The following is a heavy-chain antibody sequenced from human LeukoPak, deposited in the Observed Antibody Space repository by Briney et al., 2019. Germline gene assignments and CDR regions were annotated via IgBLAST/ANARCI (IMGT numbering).Heavy chain of an antibody. CDR2: IYHSGST. V-gene: IGHV4-4*02. CDR3: ARERGGFGELIALNY. D-gene: IGHD3-10*01. J-gene: IGHJ4*02. Sequence: SETLSLTCAVSGGSISSSNWWSWVRQPPGKGLEWIGEIYHSGSTNYNPSLKSRVTISVDKSKNQFSLKLSSVTAADTAVYYCARERGGFGELIALNYWGQGTLVTVSS. CDR1: GGSISSSNW.